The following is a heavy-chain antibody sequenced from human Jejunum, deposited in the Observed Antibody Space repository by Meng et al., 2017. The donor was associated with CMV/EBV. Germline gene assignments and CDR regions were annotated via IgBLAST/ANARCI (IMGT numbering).Heavy chain of an antibody. CDR1: GYTFTSHY. CDR3: ARLVVVTSISGPRWFDP. Sequence: QVQLGQSGAEVKKPGASVKVSCKVFGYTFTSHYFSWLRQAPGQGLEWMGWISGYNGDTNYAQKFQGRVTMTTDTSTSTTYMELRSLKSDDTAVYFCARLVVVTSISGPRWFDPWGQGTLVTVSS. J-gene: IGHJ5*02. V-gene: IGHV1-18*04. CDR2: ISGYNGDT. D-gene: IGHD2-21*02.